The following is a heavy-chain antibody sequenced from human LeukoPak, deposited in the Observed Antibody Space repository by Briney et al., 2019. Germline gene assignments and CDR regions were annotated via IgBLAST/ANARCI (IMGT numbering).Heavy chain of an antibody. V-gene: IGHV4-34*01. CDR1: GGSFSGYY. Sequence: SETLSLTCAIYGGSFSGYYWSWIRQPPGKGLEWIGEINHSGSTNYNPSLKSRVTISVDTSKNQFSLKLSSVTAADTAVYYCAREGITIFGVVTIINNWFDPWGQGTLVTVSS. J-gene: IGHJ5*02. D-gene: IGHD3-3*01. CDR2: INHSGST. CDR3: AREGITIFGVVTIINNWFDP.